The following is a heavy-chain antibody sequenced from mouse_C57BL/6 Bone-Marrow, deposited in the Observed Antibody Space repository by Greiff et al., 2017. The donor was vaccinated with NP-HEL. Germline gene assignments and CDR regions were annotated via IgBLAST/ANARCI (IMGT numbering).Heavy chain of an antibody. Sequence: EVHLVESGGGLVQSGRSLRLSCATSGFTFSDFYMEWVRQAPGKGLEWIAASRNKANDYTTEYSASVKGRFIVSRDTSQSILYLQMNALRAEDTAIYYCARDAGSKDWFAYWGQGTLVTVSA. D-gene: IGHD1-3*01. CDR1: GFTFSDFY. J-gene: IGHJ3*01. V-gene: IGHV7-1*01. CDR2: SRNKANDYTT. CDR3: ARDAGSKDWFAY.